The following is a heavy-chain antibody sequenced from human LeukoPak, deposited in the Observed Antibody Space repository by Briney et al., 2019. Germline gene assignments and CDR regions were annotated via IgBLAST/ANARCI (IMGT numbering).Heavy chain of an antibody. CDR1: GGSISSSRHY. CDR2: ILYSGST. D-gene: IGHD3-22*01. J-gene: IGHJ4*02. CDR3: VRRVAGSGYRDY. Sequence: PSETLSLTRTVSGGSISSSRHYWGSIRQPPGKGLEWIGNILYSGSTNYNPSLKSRVTISVDTSKNQFSLKLSSVTAADTAEYYCVRRVAGSGYRDYWGQGTLVTVSS. V-gene: IGHV4-39*01.